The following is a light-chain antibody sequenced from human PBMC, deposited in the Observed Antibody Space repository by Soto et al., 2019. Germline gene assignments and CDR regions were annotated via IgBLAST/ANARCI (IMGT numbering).Light chain of an antibody. J-gene: IGKJ1*01. Sequence: DIQLTQSPSALSASVGDTVTITCRASKSLMTYLAWYQQKPGRAPKLLIYDASSLQTGVPSRFSGSGSGTDFTLTISSLQAEDVAVYYCQQYYETPRTFGQGTKVEIK. CDR1: KSLMTY. CDR3: QQYYETPRT. V-gene: IGKV1-5*01. CDR2: DAS.